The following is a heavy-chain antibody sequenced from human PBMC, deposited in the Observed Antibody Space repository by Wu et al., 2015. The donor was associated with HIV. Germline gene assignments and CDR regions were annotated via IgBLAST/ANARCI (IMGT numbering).Heavy chain of an antibody. J-gene: IGHJ4*01. CDR1: GYNFIGYY. V-gene: IGHV1-2*02. Sequence: QVQLVQSGAEVKKPGASVKVSCKASGYNFIGYYMHWVRQAPGQGLEWMGRIDPNSGGTHYAQKFQGRVTMTRDTSISTVYMELSRLKSDDTAVYYCASAYSTGWYSDYWGQGTLVTVSS. CDR2: IDPNSGGT. CDR3: ASAYSTGWYSDY. D-gene: IGHD6-19*01.